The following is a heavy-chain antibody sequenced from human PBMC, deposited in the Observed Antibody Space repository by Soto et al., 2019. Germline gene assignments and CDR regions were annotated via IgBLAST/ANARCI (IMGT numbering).Heavy chain of an antibody. V-gene: IGHV3-30-3*01. CDR2: ISYDGSNK. CDR1: GFTFSSYA. J-gene: IGHJ1*01. D-gene: IGHD1-26*01. Sequence: QVQLVESGGGVVQPGRSLRLSCAASGFTFSSYAMHWVRQAPGKGLEWVAVISYDGSNKYYADSVKGRFTISRDNSKNPLYLQMNSLRAEDTAVYYCARDGAAGSAEYFQHWGQGTLVTVSS. CDR3: ARDGAAGSAEYFQH.